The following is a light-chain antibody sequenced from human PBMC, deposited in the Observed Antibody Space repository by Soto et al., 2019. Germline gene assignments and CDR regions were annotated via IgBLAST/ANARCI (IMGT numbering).Light chain of an antibody. CDR2: RNT. J-gene: IGLJ2*01. Sequence: QSVLTQPPSVSGAPGQRVTISCTGSTSNIGAGFEVHWYQQVPGTAPKLLIYRNTNRPSGVPDRFSGSKSGTSASLAITGLQAEDEADYYCQSYDSSLTALFGGGTKVTVL. CDR1: TSNIGAGFE. CDR3: QSYDSSLTAL. V-gene: IGLV1-40*01.